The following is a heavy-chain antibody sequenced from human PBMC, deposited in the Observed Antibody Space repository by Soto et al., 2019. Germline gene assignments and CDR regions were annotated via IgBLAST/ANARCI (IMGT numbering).Heavy chain of an antibody. J-gene: IGHJ6*02. V-gene: IGHV4-38-2*02. Sequence: SETLSLTCTVSGYSISSGYYWGWIRQPPGKGLEWIGSIYHSGSTYYNPSLKSRVTISVDTSKNQFSLKLSSVTAADTAVYYCARDRGYCSSTSCYYYYYYGMDVWGQGTTVTVSS. D-gene: IGHD2-2*01. CDR2: IYHSGST. CDR1: GYSISSGYY. CDR3: ARDRGYCSSTSCYYYYYYGMDV.